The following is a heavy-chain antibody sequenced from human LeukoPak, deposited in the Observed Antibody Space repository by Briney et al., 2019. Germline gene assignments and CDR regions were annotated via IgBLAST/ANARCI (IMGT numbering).Heavy chain of an antibody. D-gene: IGHD3-16*01. Sequence: GGSLRLSCAASGFTFSSYWMSWVRQAPGKGLEWVANIKQDGSEKYYVDSVKGRFTISRDNAKNSLYLQMNSLRAEDTAVYYCARDAGGAFYWYFDLWGRGTLVTVSS. V-gene: IGHV3-7*01. CDR2: IKQDGSEK. J-gene: IGHJ2*01. CDR3: ARDAGGAFYWYFDL. CDR1: GFTFSSYW.